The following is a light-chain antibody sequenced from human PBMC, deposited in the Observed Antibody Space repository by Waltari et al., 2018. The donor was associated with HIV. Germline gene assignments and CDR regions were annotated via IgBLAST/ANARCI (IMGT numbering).Light chain of an antibody. J-gene: IGKJ1*01. CDR1: QSISSR. V-gene: IGKV1-39*01. CDR2: GAS. Sequence: DIQMTQSPSSLSASVGDRVTIPCRAGQSISSRFNWYQQKPGKAPNLLIYGASNLQSGVPSRFSGSGSGTDFTLTISSLQPEDCATYYCQQTYSDPTTFGQGTKVDIK. CDR3: QQTYSDPTT.